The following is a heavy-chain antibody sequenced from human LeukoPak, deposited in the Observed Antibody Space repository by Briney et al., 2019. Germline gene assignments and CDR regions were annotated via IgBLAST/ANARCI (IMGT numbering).Heavy chain of an antibody. J-gene: IGHJ4*02. D-gene: IGHD3-22*01. CDR2: MNPNSGNT. Sequence: GASVKVSCKASGYTFTSYDINWVRQATGQGLEWMGWMNPNSGNTGYAQKFQGRVIMTRNTSISTAYMELSSLRSEDTAVYYCATYYYDSSGYYGGFDYWGQGTLVTVSS. CDR3: ATYYYDSSGYYGGFDY. V-gene: IGHV1-8*01. CDR1: GYTFTSYD.